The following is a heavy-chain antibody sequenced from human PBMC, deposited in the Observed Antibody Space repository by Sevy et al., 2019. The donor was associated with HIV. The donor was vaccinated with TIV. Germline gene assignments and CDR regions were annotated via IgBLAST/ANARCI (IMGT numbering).Heavy chain of an antibody. Sequence: GGSLRLSCAASGFTFSSYSVNWVRQAPGKGLEWVSSISSSSSYIYYANSLKGQFTISRDNAKKSTYLQMNSLRAEDTAVYYWARDQTGKYNADGGAGYYGMDVWGQGTMVTVSS. V-gene: IGHV3-21*01. CDR2: ISSSSSYI. CDR3: ARDQTGKYNADGGAGYYGMDV. CDR1: GFTFSSYS. J-gene: IGHJ6*02. D-gene: IGHD3-10*01.